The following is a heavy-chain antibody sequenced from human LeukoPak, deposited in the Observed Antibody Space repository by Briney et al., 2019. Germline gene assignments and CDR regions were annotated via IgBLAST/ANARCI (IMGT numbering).Heavy chain of an antibody. CDR3: AEGDPDAFDI. CDR2: INHSGST. V-gene: IGHV4-34*01. D-gene: IGHD3-16*01. CDR1: GGSFSGYY. J-gene: IGHJ3*02. Sequence: SETLSLTCAVYGGSFSGYYWSWIRQPPGKGLEWIGEINHSGSTNYNPSLKSRVTISVDTSKNQLSLKLSSVTAADTAVYYCAEGDPDAFDIWGQGTMVTVSS.